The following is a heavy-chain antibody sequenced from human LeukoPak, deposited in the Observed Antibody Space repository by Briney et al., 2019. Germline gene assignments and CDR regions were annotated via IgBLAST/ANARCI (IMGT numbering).Heavy chain of an antibody. D-gene: IGHD3-22*01. CDR3: ARPYYYDSRIDP. CDR1: GGSISSYY. CDR2: IYTSGST. J-gene: IGHJ5*02. Sequence: KPSETLSLTCTVSGGSISSYYWSWTRQPPGKGLEWIGYIYTSGSTNYNPSLKSRVTISADTSKNRLSLKLSSVTAADTAVYYCARPYYYDSRIDPWGQGILVTVSS. V-gene: IGHV4-4*09.